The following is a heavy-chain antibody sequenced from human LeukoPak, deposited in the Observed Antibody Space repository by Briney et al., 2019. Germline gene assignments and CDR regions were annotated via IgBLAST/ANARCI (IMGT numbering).Heavy chain of an antibody. D-gene: IGHD3-10*01. CDR3: ARSSPIYYDSGSYRSPLDY. Sequence: SETLSLTCTVSGGSISSYYWSWIRQPAGKGLEWIGRIYTSGSTDYNPSLKSRVTMSVDTSKNQFSLKLSSVTAADTAVYYCARSSPIYYDSGSYRSPLDYWGQGTLVTVSS. CDR2: IYTSGST. CDR1: GGSISSYY. J-gene: IGHJ4*02. V-gene: IGHV4-4*07.